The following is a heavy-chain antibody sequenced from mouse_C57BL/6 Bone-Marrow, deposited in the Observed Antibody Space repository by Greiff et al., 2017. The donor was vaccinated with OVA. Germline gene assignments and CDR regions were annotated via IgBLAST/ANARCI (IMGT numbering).Heavy chain of an antibody. CDR2: IYPGGGYT. D-gene: IGHD1-1*01. V-gene: IGHV1-63*01. CDR3: ARVLITTVVEDYAMDY. J-gene: IGHJ4*01. CDR1: GYTFTNYW. Sequence: QVQLQQSGAELVRPGTSVKMSCKASGYTFTNYWIGWAKQRPGHGLEWIGDIYPGGGYTNYNEKFKGKATLTAEKAYRTDYRQLSSLTSEDSAIYYCARVLITTVVEDYAMDYWGQGTSVTVSS.